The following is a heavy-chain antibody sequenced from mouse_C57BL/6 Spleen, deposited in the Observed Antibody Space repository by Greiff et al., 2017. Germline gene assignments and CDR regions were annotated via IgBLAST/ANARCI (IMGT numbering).Heavy chain of an antibody. Sequence: DVMLVESGGGLVQPGGSLSLSCAASGFTFTDYYMSWVRQPPGKALEWLGFIRNKANGYTTEDSASVKGRFTISRDNSQSILYLQMNALSAEYSATYYCARNNSGGGFDYWGQGTTLTVSS. CDR1: GFTFTDYY. D-gene: IGHD1-3*01. J-gene: IGHJ2*01. CDR2: IRNKANGYTT. V-gene: IGHV7-3*01. CDR3: ARNNSGGGFDY.